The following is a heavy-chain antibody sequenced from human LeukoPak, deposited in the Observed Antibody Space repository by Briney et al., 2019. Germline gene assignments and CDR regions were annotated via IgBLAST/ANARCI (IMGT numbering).Heavy chain of an antibody. Sequence: GGSLRLSCAASGFTFSDYYMSWIRQAPGKGLEWVSYISSSGSTIYYADSVKGRFTISRDNAKNSLYLQMNSLRAEDTAVYYCARDRKSLYYYDSSGYPKAFDYWGQGTLVTVSS. J-gene: IGHJ4*02. V-gene: IGHV3-11*04. CDR3: ARDRKSLYYYDSSGYPKAFDY. D-gene: IGHD3-22*01. CDR1: GFTFSDYY. CDR2: ISSSGSTI.